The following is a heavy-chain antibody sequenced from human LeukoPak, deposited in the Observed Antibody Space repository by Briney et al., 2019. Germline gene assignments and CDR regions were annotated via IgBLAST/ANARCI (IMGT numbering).Heavy chain of an antibody. CDR2: IYTSGST. Sequence: SETLSLTCTVSGGSISSYYWSWIRQPAGKGLEWIGRIYTSGSTNYNPSLKSRVTMSVDTSKNQFSLKLSSVTAADTAVYYCARDGRSSSCYPPNLDYWGREPWSPSPQ. D-gene: IGHD6-13*01. CDR1: GGSISSYY. J-gene: IGHJ4*02. CDR3: ARDGRSSSCYPPNLDY. V-gene: IGHV4-4*07.